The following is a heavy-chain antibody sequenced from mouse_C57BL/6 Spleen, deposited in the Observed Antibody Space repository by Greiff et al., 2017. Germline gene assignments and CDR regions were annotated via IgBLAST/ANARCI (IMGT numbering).Heavy chain of an antibody. Sequence: QVQLTESGPELVKPGASVTISCKASGYTFTDYYINWVKQRPGQGLEWIGWIYPGSGNTQYNEKFKGKATLTVDTSSSTAYMQLSSLTSEDSAVYFCARGAYDYDGYFDVWGTGTTVTVSS. V-gene: IGHV1-84*01. J-gene: IGHJ1*03. CDR2: IYPGSGNT. CDR1: GYTFTDYY. CDR3: ARGAYDYDGYFDV. D-gene: IGHD2-4*01.